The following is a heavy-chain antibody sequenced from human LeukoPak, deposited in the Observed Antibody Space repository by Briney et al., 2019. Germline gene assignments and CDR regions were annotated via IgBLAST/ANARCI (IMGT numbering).Heavy chain of an antibody. J-gene: IGHJ4*02. Sequence: ASETLSLTCTVSGGSISSSSYYWGWIRQPPGKGLEWIGSIYYSGSTYYNPSLKSRVTISVDTSKNQFSLKLSSVTAADTAVYYCARHSVAVAGLDYWGQGTLVTVSS. D-gene: IGHD6-19*01. CDR3: ARHSVAVAGLDY. CDR1: GGSISSSSYY. V-gene: IGHV4-39*07. CDR2: IYYSGST.